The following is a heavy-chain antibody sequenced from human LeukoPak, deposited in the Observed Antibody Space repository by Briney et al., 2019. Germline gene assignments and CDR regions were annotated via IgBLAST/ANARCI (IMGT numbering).Heavy chain of an antibody. CDR1: GGSISSYY. CDR2: FYYSGST. CDR3: ARGSSRYYFDN. J-gene: IGHJ4*02. Sequence: SETLSLTCTISGGSISSYYWSWIRQPPGKGLEWIGYFYYSGSTTYNPSLKSRVTISVDTSKNQFSLRLSSVTAADTAVYYCARGSSRYYFDNWGQGTLVTVSS. D-gene: IGHD6-19*01. V-gene: IGHV4-59*01.